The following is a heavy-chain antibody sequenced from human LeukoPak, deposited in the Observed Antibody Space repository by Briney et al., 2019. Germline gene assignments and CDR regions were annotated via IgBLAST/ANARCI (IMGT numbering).Heavy chain of an antibody. J-gene: IGHJ6*02. Sequence: GGSLRLSCTASGFTFSSYSMNWVRQAPGKGLEWVSSISSSSSYIYYADSVKGRFTISRDNAKNSLYLQMNSLRAEDTAVYYCARVGWGVVPAATTYDGMDVWGQGTTVTVSS. CDR1: GFTFSSYS. CDR2: ISSSSSYI. V-gene: IGHV3-21*01. CDR3: ARVGWGVVPAATTYDGMDV. D-gene: IGHD2-2*01.